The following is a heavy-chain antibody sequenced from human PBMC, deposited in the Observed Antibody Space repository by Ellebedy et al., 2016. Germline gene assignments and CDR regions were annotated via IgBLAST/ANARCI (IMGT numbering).Heavy chain of an antibody. CDR3: ARQLQITMIVVVILNWFDP. Sequence: SQTLSLTXXVYGGSFSGYYWSWIRQPPGKGLEWIGEINHSGSTNYNPSLKSRVTISVDTSKNQFSLKLSSVTAADTAVYYCARQLQITMIVVVILNWFDPWGQGTLVTVSS. CDR1: GGSFSGYY. CDR2: INHSGST. V-gene: IGHV4-34*01. J-gene: IGHJ5*02. D-gene: IGHD3-22*01.